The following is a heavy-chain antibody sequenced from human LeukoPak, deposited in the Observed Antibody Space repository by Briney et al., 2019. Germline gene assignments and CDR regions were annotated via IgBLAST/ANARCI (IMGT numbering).Heavy chain of an antibody. Sequence: GGSLRLSCAASGFTFSDYAMHWVCQAPGKGLEWVAVISYGGSNEYHADSVKGRFSISRDNSKNTLYLQMNSLRPEDTAVYYCARNKPITAFFGMDVWGQGTTVTVSS. CDR1: GFTFSDYA. CDR2: ISYGGSNE. CDR3: ARNKPITAFFGMDV. V-gene: IGHV3-30*04. D-gene: IGHD2/OR15-2a*01. J-gene: IGHJ6*02.